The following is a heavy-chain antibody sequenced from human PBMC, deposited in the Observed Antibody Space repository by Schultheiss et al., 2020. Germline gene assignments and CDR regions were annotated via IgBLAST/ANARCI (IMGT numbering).Heavy chain of an antibody. CDR2: ISYDGSNK. CDR3: AKLHDNSSWSHIDY. J-gene: IGHJ4*02. V-gene: IGHV3-30-3*02. D-gene: IGHD6-13*01. CDR1: GFTFSSYA. Sequence: GESLKISCAASGFTFSSYAMHWVRQAPGKGLEWVAVISYDGSNKYYADSVKGRFTISRDNSKNTLYLQMNSLRAEDTAVYYCAKLHDNSSWSHIDYWGQGTLVTVSS.